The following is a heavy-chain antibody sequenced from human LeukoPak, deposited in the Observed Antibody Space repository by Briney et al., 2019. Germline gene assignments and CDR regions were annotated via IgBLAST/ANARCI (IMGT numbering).Heavy chain of an antibody. CDR2: IRSTPDGGAT. D-gene: IGHD2-2*03. CDR3: ATDLHFGYCTATSCTNY. V-gene: IGHV3-15*01. J-gene: IGHJ4*02. Sequence: GGSLRLSCAASGFTFISSWMTWVRQAPGKGLEWVGRIRSTPDGGATDYAAPVKGRFTISRDDSKNTLYLQMSSLRTEDTAVYYCATDLHFGYCTATSCTNYWGQGTLVTVSS. CDR1: GFTFISSW.